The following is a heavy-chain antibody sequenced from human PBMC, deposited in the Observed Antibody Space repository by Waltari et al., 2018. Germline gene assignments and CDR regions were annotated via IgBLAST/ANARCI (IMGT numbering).Heavy chain of an antibody. J-gene: IGHJ5*02. CDR2: FDPEDGET. Sequence: QVQLVQSGAEVKKPGASVKVSCKVSGYTLTELSMHWVRQAPGNGLEWMGGFDPEDGETIYAQKFQGIVTMTEDTSTDTAYMELSSLRSEDTAVYYCATTVPFPDTNLFWSGYRTWGQGTLVTVSS. V-gene: IGHV1-24*01. CDR1: GYTLTELS. CDR3: ATTVPFPDTNLFWSGYRT. D-gene: IGHD3-3*01.